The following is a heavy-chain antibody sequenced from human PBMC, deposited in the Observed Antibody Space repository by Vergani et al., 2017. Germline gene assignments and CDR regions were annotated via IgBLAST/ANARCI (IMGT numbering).Heavy chain of an antibody. D-gene: IGHD2-2*01. J-gene: IGHJ6*03. V-gene: IGHV4-34*01. Sequence: QVQLQQWGAGLLKPSEILSLTCAVYGGSFSGYYWSWIRQPPGKGLEWIGEINHSGSTNYNPSLKSRVTISVDTSKNQFSLKLSSVTAADTAVYYCARGVNCSSTSCYPQGGYYYYMDVWGKGTTVTVSS. CDR2: INHSGST. CDR1: GGSFSGYY. CDR3: ARGVNCSSTSCYPQGGYYYYMDV.